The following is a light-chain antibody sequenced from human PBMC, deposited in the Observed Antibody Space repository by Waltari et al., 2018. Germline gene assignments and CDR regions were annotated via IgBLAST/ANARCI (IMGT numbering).Light chain of an antibody. V-gene: IGKV1-39*01. CDR1: TRTSGY. CDR3: QQTYITPLT. J-gene: IGKJ4*01. CDR2: GTS. Sequence: DIQMTQSPSSLSASVGDRVTITCRASTRTSGYLNWYQQKPGKAPKLLISGTSSLQSGVPSRFSGSGSETDFTLTISSLQPEDFATYYCQQTYITPLTFGGGTKVEI.